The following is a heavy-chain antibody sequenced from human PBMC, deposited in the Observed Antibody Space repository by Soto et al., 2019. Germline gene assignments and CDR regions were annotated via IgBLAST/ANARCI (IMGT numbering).Heavy chain of an antibody. CDR3: ARVVGALGPWFDP. D-gene: IGHD1-26*01. CDR1: GYTFTSYG. V-gene: IGHV1-18*01. Sequence: QVQLVQSGAEVKKPGASVKVSCKASGYTFTSYGLRWVRQAPGQGLEWMGRSSAYNYNTNYAQKLQGRVTMTTDTSTSTAYMEIRSLRSDDTAVYYCARVVGALGPWFDPWGQGTLVTVSS. J-gene: IGHJ5*02. CDR2: SSAYNYNT.